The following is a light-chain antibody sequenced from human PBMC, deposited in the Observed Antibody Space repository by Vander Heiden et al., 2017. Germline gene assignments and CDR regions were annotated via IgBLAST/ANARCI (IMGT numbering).Light chain of an antibody. Sequence: SYVLTQPPSVSVAPGQTARITCGGNNIGSKTVHWYQQSPGQAPVLVVYDDYDRPSGIPERFSGSNSGNTATLTISRVEAGDEADYYCQVWDISSDDRVFGGGTKLTVL. CDR3: QVWDISSDDRV. V-gene: IGLV3-21*02. CDR1: NIGSKT. CDR2: DDY. J-gene: IGLJ3*02.